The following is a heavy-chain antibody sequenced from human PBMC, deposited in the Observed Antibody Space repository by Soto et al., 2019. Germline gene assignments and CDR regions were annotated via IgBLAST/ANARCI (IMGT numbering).Heavy chain of an antibody. CDR3: ARDPASAGDTRFAV. Sequence: QVQLVESGSEVKKPGASVKVSCKASGYIFSDYYIHWVRQAPGQGLEWMGWVNPKSGRTNFAHKFHGRVTMTVDPSTTTAYMELARLTSADMAIYFCARDPASAGDTRFAVWGQGTLVTVSS. D-gene: IGHD4-17*01. CDR1: GYIFSDYY. V-gene: IGHV1-2*02. J-gene: IGHJ5*02. CDR2: VNPKSGRT.